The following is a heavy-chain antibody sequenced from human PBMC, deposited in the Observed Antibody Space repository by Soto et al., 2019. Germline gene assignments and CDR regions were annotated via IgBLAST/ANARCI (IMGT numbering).Heavy chain of an antibody. J-gene: IGHJ6*03. D-gene: IGHD3-10*01. CDR1: GYSFTSYW. CDR2: IYPGDSDT. Sequence: GESLKISCKGSGYSFTSYWIGWVRQMPGKGLEWMGIIYPGDSDTRYSPSFQGQVTISADKSISTAYLQWSSLKASDTAMYYCARRWAENGEYYYMDVWGKGTTVTVSS. CDR3: ARRWAENGEYYYMDV. V-gene: IGHV5-51*01.